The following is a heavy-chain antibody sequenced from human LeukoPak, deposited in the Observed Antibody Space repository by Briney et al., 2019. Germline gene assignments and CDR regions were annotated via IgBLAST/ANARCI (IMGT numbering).Heavy chain of an antibody. D-gene: IGHD6-13*01. CDR2: ISYNGGKK. CDR3: AKEVQQLVHY. J-gene: IGHJ4*02. Sequence: GRSLRLSCAASGFTFSSYAIHWVRQAPGKGLEWVALISYNGGKKDYADSVKGRFTISRDNSKNTLYLQMNSLRAEDTAVYYCAKEVQQLVHYWDQGTLVTVSS. CDR1: GFTFSSYA. V-gene: IGHV3-30*04.